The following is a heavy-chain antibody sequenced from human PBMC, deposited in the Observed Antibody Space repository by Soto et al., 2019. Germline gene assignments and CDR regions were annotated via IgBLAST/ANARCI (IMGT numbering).Heavy chain of an antibody. CDR2: IYWDDEK. J-gene: IGHJ4*02. CDR3: AHIVLRTVFGLVTTTAIYFDF. Sequence: QITLNESGPTLVKPTQTLTLTCTFSGFSLTTSGVGVGWIRQSPGKAPEWLALIYWDDEKRYSPSLKSRLTITKDTSKNQVVLTMANLDPADTATYYCAHIVLRTVFGLVTTTAIYFDFWGQGTPVAVSS. V-gene: IGHV2-5*02. CDR1: GFSLTTSGVG. D-gene: IGHD3-3*01.